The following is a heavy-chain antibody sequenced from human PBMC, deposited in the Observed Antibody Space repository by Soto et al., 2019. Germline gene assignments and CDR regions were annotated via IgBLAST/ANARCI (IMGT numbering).Heavy chain of an antibody. D-gene: IGHD3-10*01. CDR1: GGSFSGYY. CDR3: ARGLILWYGELSRRVDHYYYMDV. CDR2: INHSGST. V-gene: IGHV4-34*01. J-gene: IGHJ6*03. Sequence: QVQLQQWGAGLLKPSETLSLTCAVYGGSFSGYYWSWIRQPPGKGLEWSGEINHSGSTNYNPSLKSRVTISVDTSKNQFSLELSSVTAADTAVYYCARGLILWYGELSRRVDHYYYMDVWGKGTTVTVSS.